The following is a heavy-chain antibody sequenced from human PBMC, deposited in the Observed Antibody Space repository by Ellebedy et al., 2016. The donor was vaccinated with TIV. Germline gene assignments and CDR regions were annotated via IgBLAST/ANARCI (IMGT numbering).Heavy chain of an antibody. J-gene: IGHJ6*02. D-gene: IGHD6-13*01. CDR2: IMPLLGIA. Sequence: AASVKVSCKASGGTFSSYVIRWVRQAPGQLLEWNGRIMPLLGIANYAQKFQGRVTITADKSTSTAYIELSSLRSEDTSVYYCARDRDSSSVYFGGYYNDGMDVWGQGTTVTVSS. CDR1: GGTFSSYV. CDR3: ARDRDSSSVYFGGYYNDGMDV. V-gene: IGHV1-69*04.